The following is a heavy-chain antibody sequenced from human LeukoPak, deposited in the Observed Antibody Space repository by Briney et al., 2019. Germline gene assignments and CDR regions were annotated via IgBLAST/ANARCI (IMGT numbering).Heavy chain of an antibody. CDR2: ISGTDGST. CDR3: ARASSSWVKRRYYYGLDV. Sequence: PGGSLRLSCAASGFTFSSYVMSWVRQAPGRGLEWVSTISGTDGSTYYADSVKGRFTISRDNAKNSLFLQMNSLRAEDTAVYYCARASSSWVKRRYYYGLDVWGQGTTVTVSS. CDR1: GFTFSSYV. V-gene: IGHV3-23*01. D-gene: IGHD6-13*01. J-gene: IGHJ6*02.